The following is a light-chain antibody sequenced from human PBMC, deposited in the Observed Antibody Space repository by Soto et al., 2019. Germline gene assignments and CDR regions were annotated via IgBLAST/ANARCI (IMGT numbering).Light chain of an antibody. Sequence: EIVMTQSPPTLSVSPGERAALSRRASQSIRSNLAWYQQKPGQAPRLLIYGASTRATGIPARFSGSGSGAEFTLTISSLQSEDFAVYYCQQYNNWPAITFGQGTRLEIK. CDR3: QQYNNWPAIT. CDR1: QSIRSN. J-gene: IGKJ5*01. CDR2: GAS. V-gene: IGKV3D-15*01.